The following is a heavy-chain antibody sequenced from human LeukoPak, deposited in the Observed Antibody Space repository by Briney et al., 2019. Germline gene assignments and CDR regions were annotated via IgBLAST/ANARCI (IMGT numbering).Heavy chain of an antibody. Sequence: GGSLRLSCAASGFTFSSYAMSWVRQAPGKGLEWVSAISGSGGSTYYADSVKGRFTISRDNSKNTLYLQMNSLRAEDTAVYYCAMPAYDNSGYWYYFDYWGQGTLVTVSS. CDR3: AMPAYDNSGYWYYFDY. V-gene: IGHV3-23*01. CDR1: GFTFSSYA. D-gene: IGHD3-22*01. CDR2: ISGSGGST. J-gene: IGHJ4*02.